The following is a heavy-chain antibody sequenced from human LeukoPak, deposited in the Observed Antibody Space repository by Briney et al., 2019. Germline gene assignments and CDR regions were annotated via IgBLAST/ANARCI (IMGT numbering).Heavy chain of an antibody. CDR3: ARVPNSVPYYYYGMDV. Sequence: ASVKVSCKASGYTFTSYYMHWVRQAPGQGLEWMGIINPSGGSTSYAQKFQGRVTMTRDTSTSTVYMELSSLRSEDTAVYYCARVPNSVPYYYYGMDVWGQGTTVTVSS. CDR1: GYTFTSYY. V-gene: IGHV1-46*01. J-gene: IGHJ6*02. D-gene: IGHD3-10*01. CDR2: INPSGGST.